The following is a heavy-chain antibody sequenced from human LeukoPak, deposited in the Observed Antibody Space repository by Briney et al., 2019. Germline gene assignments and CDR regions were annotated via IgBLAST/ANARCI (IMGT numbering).Heavy chain of an antibody. CDR1: GGTITGYH. J-gene: IGHJ4*02. V-gene: IGHV4-59*01. CDR3: ARVGSGSHFDY. CDR2: ADSRGST. D-gene: IGHD5-12*01. Sequence: PSETLSLTCAVSGGTITGYHRSWIRQPPGKGLDWIGYADSRGSTLYNPSLKSRVAISVDTSQRQLSLRLTSVTAADTAVYYCARVGSGSHFDYWGQGTLVAVSS.